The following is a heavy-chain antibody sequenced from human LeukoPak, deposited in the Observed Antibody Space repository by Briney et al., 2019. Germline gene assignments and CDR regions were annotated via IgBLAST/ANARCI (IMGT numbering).Heavy chain of an antibody. CDR3: ARVLLSRDCGSGIAPWFDP. V-gene: IGHV1-18*01. D-gene: IGHD3-10*01. Sequence: ASVKVSCKASGYTFTSYGISWVRQAPGQGLEWMGWISAYNGNTNYAQKLQGSVTMTTDTSTSTAYMELRSLRSDDTAVYYCARVLLSRDCGSGIAPWFDPWGQGTLVTVSS. CDR2: ISAYNGNT. J-gene: IGHJ5*02. CDR1: GYTFTSYG.